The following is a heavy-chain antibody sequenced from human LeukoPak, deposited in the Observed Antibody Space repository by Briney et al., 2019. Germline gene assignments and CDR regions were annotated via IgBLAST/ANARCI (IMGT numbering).Heavy chain of an antibody. D-gene: IGHD6-19*01. V-gene: IGHV4-59*02. CDR3: ARAGSGWSFDY. CDR1: GGSVTTYY. Sequence: SETLSLTCTVSGGSVTTYYWSWIRQPPGKELEWIGYVYHSGSTNCNPSLKSRVTMSLDTSKNHFSLRLTSVNAADTAVYYCARAGSGWSFDYWGQGSLVTVSS. J-gene: IGHJ4*02. CDR2: VYHSGST.